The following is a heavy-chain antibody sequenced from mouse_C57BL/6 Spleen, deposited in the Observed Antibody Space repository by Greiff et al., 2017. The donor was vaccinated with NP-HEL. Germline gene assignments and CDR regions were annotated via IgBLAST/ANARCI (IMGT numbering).Heavy chain of an antibody. CDR3: ARGGYYGCYAMDY. CDR2: ISSGSSTI. CDR1: GFTFSDYG. V-gene: IGHV5-17*01. D-gene: IGHD1-1*01. J-gene: IGHJ4*01. Sequence: EVQVVESGGGLVKPGGSLKLSCAASGFTFSDYGMHWVRQAPEKGLEWVAYISSGSSTIYYADTVKGRFTISRDNAKNTLFLQMTSLRSEDTAMYYCARGGYYGCYAMDYWGQGTSVTVSS.